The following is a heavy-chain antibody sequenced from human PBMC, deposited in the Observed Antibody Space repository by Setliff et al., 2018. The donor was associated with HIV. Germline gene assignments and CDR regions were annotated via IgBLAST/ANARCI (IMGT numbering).Heavy chain of an antibody. V-gene: IGHV1-46*01. J-gene: IGHJ3*02. CDR1: GYTFTNYY. CDR3: ARCYYDSSGPTDAFDI. Sequence: SVKVSCKASGYTFTNYYIHWVRQAPGQGLEWMGLINPSGGRTSYAQKFQGRLTMTRDTSRSTVYMELSSLRSEDTAVYYCARCYYDSSGPTDAFDILGPRDSGHRLL. D-gene: IGHD3-22*01. CDR2: INPSGGRT.